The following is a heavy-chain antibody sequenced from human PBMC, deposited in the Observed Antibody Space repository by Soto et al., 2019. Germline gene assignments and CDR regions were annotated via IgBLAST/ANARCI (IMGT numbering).Heavy chain of an antibody. D-gene: IGHD4-17*01. CDR1: GFTFRRYS. V-gene: IGHV3-48*02. CDR3: ARDTYGDYAIDY. CDR2: ISSSSSTI. J-gene: IGHJ4*02. Sequence: ESGGGLVQPGGSLRLSCAASGFTFRRYSMNWVRQAPGKGLEWDSYISSSSSTIYYADSVKGRFTISRDHAKNSLYLQMNSLRDEDTAVYYCARDTYGDYAIDYWGQGTLVTVSS.